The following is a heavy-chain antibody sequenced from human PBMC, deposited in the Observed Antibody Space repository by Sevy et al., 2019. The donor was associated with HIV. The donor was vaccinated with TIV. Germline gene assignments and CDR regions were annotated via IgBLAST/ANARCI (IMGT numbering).Heavy chain of an antibody. D-gene: IGHD6-13*01. Sequence: ASVKVSCKASGYTFTSYGISWVRQAPGQGLEWMGWISAYNGNTNYAQKLQDRVTMTTDTSTSTAYMELRSLRSDDTAVYYCARGNMGSSHARYYYYMDVWGKGTTVTVSS. CDR2: ISAYNGNT. J-gene: IGHJ6*03. V-gene: IGHV1-18*04. CDR1: GYTFTSYG. CDR3: ARGNMGSSHARYYYYMDV.